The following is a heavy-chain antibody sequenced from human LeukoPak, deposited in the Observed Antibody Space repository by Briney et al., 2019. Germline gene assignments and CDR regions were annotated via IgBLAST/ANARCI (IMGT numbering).Heavy chain of an antibody. D-gene: IGHD3-9*01. V-gene: IGHV4-4*07. J-gene: IGHJ4*02. CDR3: ARENPIYDILSGYYAEISYYFDY. CDR1: GGSISSYY. CDR2: IYTSGST. Sequence: SETLSLTCTVSGGSISSYYWSWIRQPAGKGLEWIGRIYTSGSTNYNPSLKSRVTMSVDTSKNQFSLKLSSVTAADTAVYYCARENPIYDILSGYYAEISYYFDYWGQGTLVTVSS.